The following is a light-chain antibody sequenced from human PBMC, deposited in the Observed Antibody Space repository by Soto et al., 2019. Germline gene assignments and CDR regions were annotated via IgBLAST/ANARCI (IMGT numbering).Light chain of an antibody. J-gene: IGKJ1*01. CDR1: QTISSSY. V-gene: IGKV3-20*01. Sequence: EIVLTQSPGTLSLSPGERATLSCRASQTISSSYLAWYQQKPGQAPRLLIYGASSRATCIPDRFSGSGSGTDFTLTISTLVTLDFAVYYCQQDGSSPKTFCQRTKVEIK. CDR2: GAS. CDR3: QQDGSSPKT.